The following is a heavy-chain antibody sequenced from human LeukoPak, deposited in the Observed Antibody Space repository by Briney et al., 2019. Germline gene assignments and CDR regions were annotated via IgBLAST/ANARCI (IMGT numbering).Heavy chain of an antibody. J-gene: IGHJ3*02. CDR1: GGTFNSYA. Sequence: ASVKVSCKASGGTFNSYAISWVRQAPGQGLEWMGGIIPIFGTANYAQKFQGRVTITADESTSTAYMELRSLTSDDTAVYYCARSLQGDHFDIWGQGTMVTVSS. V-gene: IGHV1-69*13. CDR3: ARSLQGDHFDI. CDR2: IIPIFGTA. D-gene: IGHD2-21*01.